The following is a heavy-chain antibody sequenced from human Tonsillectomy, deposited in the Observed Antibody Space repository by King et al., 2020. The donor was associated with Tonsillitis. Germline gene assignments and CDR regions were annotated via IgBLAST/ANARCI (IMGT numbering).Heavy chain of an antibody. CDR3: VRDSVASGSFDS. J-gene: IGHJ4*02. CDR1: GFTFSTYW. CDR2: ITSDASRT. Sequence: VQLVESGGDLVQPGGSLRLSCAASGFTFSTYWMHWVRQAPGKGLVWVSHITSDASRTTYADSVKGRFTISRDNAKNTLYLQMNSLRAEDTAVYYCVRDSVASGSFDSWGQGNLVTVSS. D-gene: IGHD3-10*01. V-gene: IGHV3-74*01.